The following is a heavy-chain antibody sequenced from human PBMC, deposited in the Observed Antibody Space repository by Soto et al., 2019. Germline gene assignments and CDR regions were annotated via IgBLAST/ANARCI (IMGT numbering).Heavy chain of an antibody. V-gene: IGHV4-59*13. D-gene: IGHD6-13*01. CDR2: LFYTGST. Sequence: QVHLQESGPGLVKPSETLSLTCTVSGVFINDYYWTWIRQPPGKGLEWIGYLFYTGSTNYNPSLKSRVTISGDKSKNQFSLKLNSVTPADTAVYYCARATLAAAEPQFDYWGQGTLVTVSS. J-gene: IGHJ4*02. CDR1: GVFINDYY. CDR3: ARATLAAAEPQFDY.